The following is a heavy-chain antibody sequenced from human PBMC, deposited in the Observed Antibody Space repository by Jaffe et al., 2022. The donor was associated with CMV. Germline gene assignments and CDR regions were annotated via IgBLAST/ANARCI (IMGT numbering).Heavy chain of an antibody. Sequence: QVQLVQSGAEVKKPGASVKVSCKASGYTFTGYYMHWVRQAPGQGLEWMGWINPNSGGTNYAQKFQGRVTMTRDTSISTAYMELSRLRSDDTAVYYCARGIVVVPAAIAPPYGMDVWGQGTTVTVSS. V-gene: IGHV1-2*02. CDR2: INPNSGGT. CDR1: GYTFTGYY. D-gene: IGHD2-2*01. CDR3: ARGIVVVPAAIAPPYGMDV. J-gene: IGHJ6*02.